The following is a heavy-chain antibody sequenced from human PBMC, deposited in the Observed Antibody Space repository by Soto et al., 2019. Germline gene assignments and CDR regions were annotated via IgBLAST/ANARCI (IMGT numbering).Heavy chain of an antibody. V-gene: IGHV1-69*01. Sequence: QVQLVQSGAEVKKPGSSVKVSCKASGGTFSSYAISWVRQAPGQGLEWMGGIIPIFGTANYAQKFQGRVTITADESTSTAYMELSSLRSVDTAVYYGAREEGDCSGGSCYYYYYGMDDWGQGTTVTVSS. CDR1: GGTFSSYA. D-gene: IGHD2-15*01. CDR3: AREEGDCSGGSCYYYYYGMDD. CDR2: IIPIFGTA. J-gene: IGHJ6*02.